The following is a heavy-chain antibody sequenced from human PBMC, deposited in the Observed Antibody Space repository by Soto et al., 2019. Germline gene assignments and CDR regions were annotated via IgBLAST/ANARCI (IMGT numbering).Heavy chain of an antibody. CDR3: ARGRYFDWPNYYYYYGMDV. J-gene: IGHJ6*02. CDR2: IIPIFGTA. Sequence: GASVKVSCKASGGTFSSYAISWVRQAPGQGLEWMGGIIPIFGTANYAQKFQGRVTITADKSTSTAYMELGSLRSEDTAVYYCARGRYFDWPNYYYYYGMDVWGQGTTVTVSS. V-gene: IGHV1-69*06. CDR1: GGTFSSYA. D-gene: IGHD3-9*01.